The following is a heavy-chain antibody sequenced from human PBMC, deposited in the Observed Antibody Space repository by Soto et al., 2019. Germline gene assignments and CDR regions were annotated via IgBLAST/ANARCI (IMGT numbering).Heavy chain of an antibody. CDR3: ARGIVTGSEYSYYHYGMDV. CDR1: GGTFNSYA. V-gene: IGHV1-69*13. Sequence: GASVKVSCKASGGTFNSYAIDWVRQAPGQGLEWMGGIIPIFGTTNYPQKLQGRVKLTADESTRTAYMELSTLRSEDTAVYYCARGIVTGSEYSYYHYGMDVWGQGTTVTVSS. CDR2: IIPIFGTT. J-gene: IGHJ6*02. D-gene: IGHD1-1*01.